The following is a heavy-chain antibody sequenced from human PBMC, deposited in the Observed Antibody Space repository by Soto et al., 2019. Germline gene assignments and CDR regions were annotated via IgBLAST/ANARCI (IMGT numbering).Heavy chain of an antibody. CDR3: ARGLVLVRWDY. Sequence: SQTLSLTGALSWDSVSSNSDACNWIRQSPSRGLEWVGRTYYRSKWYNDYAVSVKSRITINPGTSKQQFSLQLNAVTPEDTAVYYYARGLVLVRWDYWGQGTLVTVSS. D-gene: IGHD2-15*01. CDR1: WDSVSSNSDA. V-gene: IGHV6-1*01. J-gene: IGHJ4*02. CDR2: TYYRSKWYN.